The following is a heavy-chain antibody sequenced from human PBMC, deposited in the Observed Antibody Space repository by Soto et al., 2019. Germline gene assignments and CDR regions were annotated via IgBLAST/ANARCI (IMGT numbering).Heavy chain of an antibody. CDR3: ARRVAGGGERFDP. D-gene: IGHD6-19*01. Sequence: QVQLQVSGPGLVEPSQTLSLTCTVSGASVSSGDYYWTWIRQPPGKDLEWIGYIHSRGNTNYTPSLRSRVTMSKDTSKNQFSLTLSSVTVADTAVYYCARRVAGGGERFDPWGQGTLVTVSS. CDR2: IHSRGNT. V-gene: IGHV4-30-4*01. J-gene: IGHJ5*02. CDR1: GASVSSGDYY.